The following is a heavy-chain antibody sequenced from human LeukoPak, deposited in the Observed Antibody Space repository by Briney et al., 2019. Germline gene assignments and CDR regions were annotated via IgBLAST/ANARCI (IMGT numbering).Heavy chain of an antibody. Sequence: PSETLSLTCTVSGGSISSYYWSWIRQPPGKGLEWIGYIYYSGSTNYNPSLKSRVTISVDTSKNQFSLKLSSVTAADTAVYYCARGAGGYSGYDFDYWGQGTLVTVSS. J-gene: IGHJ4*02. CDR1: GGSISSYY. V-gene: IGHV4-59*01. CDR3: ARGAGGYSGYDFDY. CDR2: IYYSGST. D-gene: IGHD5-12*01.